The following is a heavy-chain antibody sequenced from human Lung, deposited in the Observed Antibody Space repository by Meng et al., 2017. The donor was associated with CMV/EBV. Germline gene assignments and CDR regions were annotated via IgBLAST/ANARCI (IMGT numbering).Heavy chain of an antibody. V-gene: IGHV1-2*02. J-gene: IGHJ3*02. D-gene: IGHD2-2*01. CDR3: ARRQYQLVGLAAFDI. CDR1: GYTFTGYY. CDR2: INPNSGGT. Sequence: ASVXVSXXASGYTFTGYYMHWVRQAPGQGLEWMGWINPNSGGTNYAQKFQGRVTMTRDTSISTAYMGLSRLRSDDTAVYYCARRQYQLVGLAAFDIWGQGTTVTVSS.